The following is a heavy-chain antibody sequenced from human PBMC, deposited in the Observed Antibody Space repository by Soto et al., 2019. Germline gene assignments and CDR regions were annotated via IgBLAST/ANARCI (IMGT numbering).Heavy chain of an antibody. D-gene: IGHD2-2*01. CDR3: ARQRCSSTSCYLFDY. Sequence: GESLKISCKGSGYSFTSYWIGWVRQMPGKGLEWMGIIYPGDSDTRYSPSFQGQVTISADKSISTAYLQWSSLKASDTAMYYCARQRCSSTSCYLFDYWGQGTLVTVSS. CDR2: IYPGDSDT. J-gene: IGHJ4*02. CDR1: GYSFTSYW. V-gene: IGHV5-51*01.